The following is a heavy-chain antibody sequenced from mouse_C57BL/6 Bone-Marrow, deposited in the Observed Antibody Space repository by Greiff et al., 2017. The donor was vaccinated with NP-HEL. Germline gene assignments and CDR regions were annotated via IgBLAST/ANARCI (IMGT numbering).Heavy chain of an antibody. CDR1: GYAFSSSW. Sequence: VQLQQSGPELVKPGASVKISCKASGYAFSSSWMNWVKQRPGKGLEWIGRIYPGDGDTNYNGKFKGKATLTADKSSSTAYMQLSSLTSEDSAVYFCARFGVRGYYFDYWGQGTTLTVSS. V-gene: IGHV1-82*01. D-gene: IGHD2-1*01. J-gene: IGHJ2*01. CDR2: IYPGDGDT. CDR3: ARFGVRGYYFDY.